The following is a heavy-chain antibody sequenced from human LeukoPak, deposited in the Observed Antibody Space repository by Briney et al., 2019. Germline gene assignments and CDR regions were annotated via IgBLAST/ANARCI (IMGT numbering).Heavy chain of an antibody. Sequence: PGGSLRLSCAASGFTFSTYAMNWVRQAPGKGLEWVSYISSSSSTIYYADSVKGRFTISRDNAKNSLYLQMNSLRAEDTAVYYCARPNDYAGDDYWGQGTLITVSS. J-gene: IGHJ4*02. CDR1: GFTFSTYA. CDR3: ARPNDYAGDDY. V-gene: IGHV3-48*01. CDR2: ISSSSSTI. D-gene: IGHD4-17*01.